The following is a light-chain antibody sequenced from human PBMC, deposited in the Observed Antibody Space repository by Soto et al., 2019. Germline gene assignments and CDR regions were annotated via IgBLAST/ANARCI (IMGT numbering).Light chain of an antibody. J-gene: IGLJ1*01. CDR1: SSDVGSYNL. CDR3: CSYAGSSTSYV. CDR2: EGS. V-gene: IGLV2-23*01. Sequence: QSALTQPASVSGSPGQSITISCTGTSSDVGSYNLVSWYQQHPGKAPKLMIYEGSKRPSGVSNRFSGSKSGNTASLTISGLQAEYEADYYCCSYAGSSTSYVFGPGTKLTVL.